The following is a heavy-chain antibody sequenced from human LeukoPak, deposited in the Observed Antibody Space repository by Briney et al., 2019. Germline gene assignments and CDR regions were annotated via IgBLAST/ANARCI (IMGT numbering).Heavy chain of an antibody. CDR1: GGSISSYY. V-gene: IGHV4-4*07. CDR3: TRGDYGDYAGEEYFDY. J-gene: IGHJ4*02. CDR2: IYNSGST. D-gene: IGHD4-17*01. Sequence: SETLSLTCTVSGGSISSYYWSWIRQPAGKGLEWIGRIYNSGSTNYNPSLKSRVTISVDTSKNQFSLKLSSVTAADTAMYYCTRGDYGDYAGEEYFDYWGQGTLVTVSS.